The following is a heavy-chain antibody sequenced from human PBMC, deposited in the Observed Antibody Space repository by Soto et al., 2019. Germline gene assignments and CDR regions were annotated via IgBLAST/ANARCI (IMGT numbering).Heavy chain of an antibody. CDR3: ARGGGIVVVTAPYDT. J-gene: IGHJ5*02. CDR2: INPSGGYT. V-gene: IGHV1-46*03. CDR1: GYTFSSYY. D-gene: IGHD2-21*02. Sequence: ASVKVSCKASGYTFSSYYMNWVRQAPGQGLEWLGIINPSGGYTTYAQRFLGRVTMTSDTSTSTVHMELGSLTSEDTAVYYCARGGGIVVVTAPYDTWGQGTQVNVSS.